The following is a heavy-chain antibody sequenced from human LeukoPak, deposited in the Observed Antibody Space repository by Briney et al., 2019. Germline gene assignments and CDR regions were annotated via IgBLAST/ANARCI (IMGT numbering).Heavy chain of an antibody. CDR3: ARHYDSSGSDY. D-gene: IGHD3-22*01. J-gene: IGHJ4*02. CDR1: GYSFTTYW. Sequence: GESLKISCKGSGYSFTTYWIGWVRQLPGKGLEWMGIIYPGDSDTRYSPSFQGRVTISADKSISTAYLQWSSLKASDTAMYYCARHYDSSGSDYWGQGTLVTVSS. V-gene: IGHV5-51*01. CDR2: IYPGDSDT.